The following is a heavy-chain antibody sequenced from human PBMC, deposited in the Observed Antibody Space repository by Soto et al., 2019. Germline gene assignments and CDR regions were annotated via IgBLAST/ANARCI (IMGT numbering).Heavy chain of an antibody. V-gene: IGHV1-69*12. CDR2: IIPIFGTA. D-gene: IGHD1-26*01. CDR3: ASRTVGASRLT. Sequence: QVQLVQSGAEVKKPGSSVKVSCKASAGTFSSYAISWVRQAPGQGLEWMGGIIPIFGTANYAQKFQGRVTITADESTSPAYMELSSLRSEDTAVYYCASRTVGASRLTWGQGTLVTVSS. CDR1: AGTFSSYA. J-gene: IGHJ5*02.